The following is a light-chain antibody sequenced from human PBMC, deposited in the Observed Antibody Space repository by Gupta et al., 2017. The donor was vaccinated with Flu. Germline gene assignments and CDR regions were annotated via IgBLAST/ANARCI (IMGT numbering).Light chain of an antibody. CDR1: QSVLYSSNNKNY. J-gene: IGKJ4*01. CDR2: WAS. V-gene: IGKV4-1*01. Sequence: LGERATINCKSSQSVLYSSNNKNYLAWYQQKPGQPPKLLIYWASTRESGVPDRCSGSGSGTDFTLTISSLQAEDVAVYYCQQYYSTPPVTFGGGTKVEIK. CDR3: QQYYSTPPVT.